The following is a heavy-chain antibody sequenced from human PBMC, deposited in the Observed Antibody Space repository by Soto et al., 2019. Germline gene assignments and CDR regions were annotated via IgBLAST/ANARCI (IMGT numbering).Heavy chain of an antibody. Sequence: QVQLVQSGAEVKKPGASVKVSCKASGYTFTSYDINWVRQATGQGLEWMGWMNPNSGNTGYAQKFQGRVTMTRNNSISTAYMELSSLRSEDTAVYYCARARLVVRGYYYYYGMDVWGQGTTVTVSS. J-gene: IGHJ6*02. D-gene: IGHD3-10*01. V-gene: IGHV1-8*01. CDR2: MNPNSGNT. CDR1: GYTFTSYD. CDR3: ARARLVVRGYYYYYGMDV.